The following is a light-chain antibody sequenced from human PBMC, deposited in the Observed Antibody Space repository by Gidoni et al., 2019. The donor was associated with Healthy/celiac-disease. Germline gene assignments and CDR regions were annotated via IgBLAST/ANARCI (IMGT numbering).Light chain of an antibody. CDR1: QSVSSN. V-gene: IGKV3-15*01. J-gene: IGKJ1*01. CDR3: QQYNNWPQT. CDR2: GAS. Sequence: ETVMTQSPATLSGSPGERAPLSCRASQSVSSNLAWYQQKPGQAPRLLIYGASTRATCIPARFSVSGSGTEFTLTISSLQSEDFAVYYCQQYNNWPQTFXQXTKVEIK.